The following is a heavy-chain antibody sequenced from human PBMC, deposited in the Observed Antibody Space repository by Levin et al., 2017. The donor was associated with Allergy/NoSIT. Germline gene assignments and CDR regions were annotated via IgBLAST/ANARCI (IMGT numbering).Heavy chain of an antibody. CDR1: GGSIRSYY. CDR3: ARDLSSQLGDFDS. D-gene: IGHD6-13*01. CDR2: VYYSGRT. Sequence: SETLSLTCTVSGGSIRSYYWSWIRQPPGKGLEWIGYVYYSGRTNYNPSLKSRLTISAHPSKNQIPLKFTSVTAADTAVYYCARDLSSQLGDFDSWGQGTLVTVSS. V-gene: IGHV4-59*01. J-gene: IGHJ4*02.